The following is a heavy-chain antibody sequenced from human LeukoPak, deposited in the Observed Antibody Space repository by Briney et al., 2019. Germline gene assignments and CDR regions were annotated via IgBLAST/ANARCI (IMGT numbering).Heavy chain of an antibody. CDR1: GYTFSGYY. V-gene: IGHV1-2*02. J-gene: IGHJ5*02. CDR3: ARGQHDILTGSTYNWFDP. Sequence: ASVKVSCKASGYTFSGYYMHWVRQAPGQGLEWMGWINPKSGGTNYAQKFQGRVTMTRDTSISTAYMELSSLRSEDTAVYYCARGQHDILTGSTYNWFDPWGQGTLVTVSS. D-gene: IGHD3-9*01. CDR2: INPKSGGT.